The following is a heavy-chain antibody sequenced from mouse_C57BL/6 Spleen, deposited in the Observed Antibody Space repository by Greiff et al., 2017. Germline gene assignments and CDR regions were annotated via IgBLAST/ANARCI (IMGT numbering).Heavy chain of an antibody. D-gene: IGHD2-2*01. CDR2: IDPEDGET. CDR3: AVYGYDGYWYFDV. V-gene: IGHV14-2*01. CDR1: GFNIKDYY. Sequence: DVKLQESGAELVKPGASVTLSCTASGFNIKDYYMHWVKQRTEQGLEWIGRIDPEDGETKYAPKFQGKATITADTSSNTAYLQLSSLTSEDTAVYYCAVYGYDGYWYFDVWGTGTTVTVSS. J-gene: IGHJ1*03.